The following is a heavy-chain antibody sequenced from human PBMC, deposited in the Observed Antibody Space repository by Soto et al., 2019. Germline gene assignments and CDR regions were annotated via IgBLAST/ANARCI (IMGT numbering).Heavy chain of an antibody. CDR1: GFTFSSYW. Sequence: EVQLVESGGGLVQPGGSLRLSCAASGFTFSSYWMHWVRQAPGKGLVWVSRINSDGSSTSYADSVKGRFTISRDNDKNTLYLKMNSLRAEDTAVYYCASLFSASAESVRYFDLLGRGTLVTVSS. D-gene: IGHD3-10*02. CDR3: ASLFSASAESVRYFDL. V-gene: IGHV3-74*01. J-gene: IGHJ2*01. CDR2: INSDGSST.